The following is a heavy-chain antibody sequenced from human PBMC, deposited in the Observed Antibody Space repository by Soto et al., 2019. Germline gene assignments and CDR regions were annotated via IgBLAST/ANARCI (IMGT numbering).Heavy chain of an antibody. J-gene: IGHJ4*02. D-gene: IGHD7-27*01. V-gene: IGHV4-4*07. CDR1: GGTSNSYD. CDR3: ARDDQANWGSGFAY. Sequence: SETLSQTCRVPGGTSNSYDLYWILKPDGKGLEWIGRIYISGSTNYKPSLKSRVTISVDTSKKQFSLKLRSVSAADTAVYYCARDDQANWGSGFAYWGQGISVTAPQ. CDR2: IYISGST.